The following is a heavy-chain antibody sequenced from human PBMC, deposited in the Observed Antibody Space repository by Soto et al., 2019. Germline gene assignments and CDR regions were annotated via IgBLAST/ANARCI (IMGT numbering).Heavy chain of an antibody. D-gene: IGHD1-26*01. CDR2: LYYGGST. CDR1: GGSINSDDSF. CDR3: ARQLPVGATSWFDP. J-gene: IGHJ5*02. V-gene: IGHV4-39*01. Sequence: AETLSLTCSVSGGSINSDDSFWGWVRQSPGKGLEWIGSLYYGGSTFYNPSLKSRVTISLDTSKNQFSLRLTSVTAADTAIYYCARQLPVGATSWFDPWGQGTLVTVSS.